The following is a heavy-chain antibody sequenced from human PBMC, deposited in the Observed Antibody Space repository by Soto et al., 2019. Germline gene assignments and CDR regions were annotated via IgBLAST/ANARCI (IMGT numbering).Heavy chain of an antibody. D-gene: IGHD6-6*01. CDR1: RVTVGTYE. V-gene: IGHV3-48*03. CDR3: AAYSSSYGMDV. J-gene: IGHJ6*02. Sequence: GGCMRIGCAASRVTVGTYEVTGVRQAPGKGLEWVSYISSSGNTVYYADSVKGRFTISRDNTRNSLYLQMNSLRAEDTAVYYCAAYSSSYGMDVWGQGTTVTVSS. CDR2: ISSSGNTV.